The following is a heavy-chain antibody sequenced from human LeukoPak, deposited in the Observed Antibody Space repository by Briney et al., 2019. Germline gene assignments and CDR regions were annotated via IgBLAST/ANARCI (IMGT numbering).Heavy chain of an antibody. CDR3: ARDYGDYEFGAFDI. Sequence: SETLSLTCAVYGGSFSGYYWSWIRQPAGKGLEWIGRIYTSGSTNYNPSLKSRVTMSVDTSKNQFSLKLSSVTAADTAVYYCARDYGDYEFGAFDIWGQGTMVTVSS. D-gene: IGHD4-17*01. V-gene: IGHV4-4*07. CDR2: IYTSGST. J-gene: IGHJ3*02. CDR1: GGSFSGYY.